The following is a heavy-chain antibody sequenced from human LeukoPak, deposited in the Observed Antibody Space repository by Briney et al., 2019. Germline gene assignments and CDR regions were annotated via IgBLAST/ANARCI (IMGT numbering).Heavy chain of an antibody. D-gene: IGHD4-17*01. Sequence: SETLSLTCTVSGGSISSYYWSWIRQPPGKGLEWIGEINHSGSTNYNPSLKSRVTISVDTSKNQFSLKLSSVTAADTAVYYCARGDYERYFDLWGRGTLVTVSS. J-gene: IGHJ2*01. CDR3: ARGDYERYFDL. CDR2: INHSGST. V-gene: IGHV4-34*01. CDR1: GGSISSYY.